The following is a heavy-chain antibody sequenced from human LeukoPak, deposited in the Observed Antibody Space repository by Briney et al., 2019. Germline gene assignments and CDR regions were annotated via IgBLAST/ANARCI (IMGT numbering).Heavy chain of an antibody. J-gene: IGHJ3*02. V-gene: IGHV3-30*02. CDR1: GFTFSSYG. D-gene: IGHD2-2*01. CDR2: IRYDGSNK. Sequence: GGSLRLSCAASGFTFSSYGMHWVRQAPGKGLEWVAFIRYDGSNKYYADSVKGRFTISRDNSKNTLYLQMNSLRAEDTAVYYCAKDIVVVPAVYDAFDIWGQGTMVTVSS. CDR3: AKDIVVVPAVYDAFDI.